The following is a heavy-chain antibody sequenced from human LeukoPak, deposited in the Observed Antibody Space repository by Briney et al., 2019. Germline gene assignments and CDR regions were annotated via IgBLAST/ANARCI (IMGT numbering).Heavy chain of an antibody. D-gene: IGHD2-2*01. J-gene: IGHJ4*02. CDR1: GGTFSSYA. V-gene: IGHV1-69*01. Sequence: ASVKVSCKASGGTFSSYAISWVRQAPGQGLEWMGGIIPMFVTANYAQKFQGRVTITADESTSTAYMELSSLRSEDTAVYYCARGSRYCSSTSCYGDLDYWGQGTLVTVSS. CDR2: IIPMFVTA. CDR3: ARGSRYCSSTSCYGDLDY.